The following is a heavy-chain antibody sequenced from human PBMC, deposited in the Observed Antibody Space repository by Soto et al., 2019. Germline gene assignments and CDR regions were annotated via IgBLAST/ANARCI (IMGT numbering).Heavy chain of an antibody. Sequence: GESLKISCKGSGYTFTNYWIGWVRQMPGKGLEWMGIIYPGDSDTRYSPSFQGQVTISADKSISSAYLQWSSLKASDTAMYYCARGNIITAANNWLDAWGQGTLVTVSS. CDR3: ARGNIITAANNWLDA. V-gene: IGHV5-51*01. CDR2: IYPGDSDT. J-gene: IGHJ5*02. CDR1: GYTFTNYW. D-gene: IGHD2-2*01.